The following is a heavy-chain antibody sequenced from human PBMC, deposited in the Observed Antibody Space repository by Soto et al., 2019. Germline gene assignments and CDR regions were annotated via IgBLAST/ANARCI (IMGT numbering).Heavy chain of an antibody. V-gene: IGHV3-66*01. Sequence: PGGSLRLSCAASGFTVSSNYMSWVRQAPGKGLEWVSVIYSGGSTYYADSVKGRFTISRDNSKNTLYLQMNSLRAEGTAVYYCARSALGDGYNSFDYWGQGTLVTVSS. D-gene: IGHD5-12*01. CDR2: IYSGGST. CDR1: GFTVSSNY. CDR3: ARSALGDGYNSFDY. J-gene: IGHJ4*02.